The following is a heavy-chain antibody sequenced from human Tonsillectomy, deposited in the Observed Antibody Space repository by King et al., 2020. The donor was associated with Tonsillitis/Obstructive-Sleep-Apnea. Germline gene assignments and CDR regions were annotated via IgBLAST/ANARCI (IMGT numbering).Heavy chain of an antibody. V-gene: IGHV3-9*01. D-gene: IGHD4-17*01. CDR3: TKAVGTTVTAYFDY. J-gene: IGHJ4*02. Sequence: VQLVESGGGLVQPGRSLRLSCAASGFTFDEYAMHWVRQAPGEGLEWVSGISWNIGSIFYADSVKGRFTISRDNAKNSLYLQMISLRSEDTALYYCTKAVGTTVTAYFDYWGQGTLVTVSS. CDR1: GFTFDEYA. CDR2: ISWNIGSI.